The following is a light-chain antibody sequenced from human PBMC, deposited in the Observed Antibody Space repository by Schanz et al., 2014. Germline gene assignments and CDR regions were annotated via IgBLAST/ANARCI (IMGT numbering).Light chain of an antibody. CDR3: QHRTNWPLT. J-gene: IGKJ4*01. CDR2: DAS. V-gene: IGKV3-11*01. CDR1: QSVSRY. Sequence: EIVLTQSPATLSLSPGERATLSCRASQSVSRYLAWYQQKPGQAPSLLIYDASNRAAGIPARFSGSGSGTDFTLTISSLEPEDFAVYYCQHRTNWPLTFGGGTKVEIK.